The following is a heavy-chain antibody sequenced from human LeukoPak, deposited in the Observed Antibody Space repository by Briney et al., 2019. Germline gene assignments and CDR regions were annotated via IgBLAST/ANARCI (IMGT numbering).Heavy chain of an antibody. J-gene: IGHJ4*02. CDR3: ARGATYYDFWSGLKVSDY. CDR2: IKHDGSEK. D-gene: IGHD3-3*01. V-gene: IGHV3-7*04. Sequence: PGGSLRLSCAASRFDFKSYWMSWVRQAPGKGLEWVANIKHDGSEKYYVDSVKGRFTISRDNAKKSLYLQMNSLRAEDTAVYYCARGATYYDFWSGLKVSDYWGQGTLVTVSS. CDR1: RFDFKSYW.